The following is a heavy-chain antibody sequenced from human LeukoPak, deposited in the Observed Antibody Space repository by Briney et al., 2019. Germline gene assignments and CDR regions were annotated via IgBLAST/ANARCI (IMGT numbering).Heavy chain of an antibody. CDR1: GGXXSXYY. Sequence: SGGXXSXYYWSWIRQPPGEGLEWIGYIYYSGSTNYNPSLKSRVTISVDTSKNQFSLNLTSVTTADTAVYYCARVSCSSTSCPRRDALDVWGQGTMVTVSS. J-gene: IGHJ3*01. V-gene: IGHV4-59*01. D-gene: IGHD2-2*01. CDR3: ARVSCSSTSCPRRDALDV. CDR2: IYYSGST.